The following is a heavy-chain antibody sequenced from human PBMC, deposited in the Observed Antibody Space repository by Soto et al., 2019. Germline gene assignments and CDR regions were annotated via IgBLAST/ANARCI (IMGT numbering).Heavy chain of an antibody. D-gene: IGHD5-18*01. J-gene: IGHJ4*02. CDR2: FDPEDGET. Sequence: ASVKVSCKVSGYTLTELSMHWVRQAPGKGLGWMGGFDPEDGETIYAQKFQGRVTMTEDTSTDTAYMELSSLRSEDTAVYYCATVSGYSYGSFDYWGQGTLVTVSS. CDR1: GYTLTELS. CDR3: ATVSGYSYGSFDY. V-gene: IGHV1-24*01.